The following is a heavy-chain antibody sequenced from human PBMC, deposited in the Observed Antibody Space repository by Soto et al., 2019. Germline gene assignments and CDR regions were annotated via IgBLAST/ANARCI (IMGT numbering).Heavy chain of an antibody. D-gene: IGHD2-2*01. Sequence: SETLSLTCTVSGDSISSYYWNWIRQPPGKGLEWIGYVYSSGTTNYNPALRSRVTVSVDTSKNQFSLKLSSVTAADTAVYYCARQHTLGYCSSTSCPEALYGMDVWGQGTTVT. CDR3: ARQHTLGYCSSTSCPEALYGMDV. V-gene: IGHV4-59*08. J-gene: IGHJ6*02. CDR2: VYSSGTT. CDR1: GDSISSYY.